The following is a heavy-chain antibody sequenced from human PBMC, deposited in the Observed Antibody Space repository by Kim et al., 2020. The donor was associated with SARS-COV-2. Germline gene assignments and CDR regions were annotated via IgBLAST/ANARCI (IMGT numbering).Heavy chain of an antibody. V-gene: IGHV3-23*01. CDR3: AKDPDEGEPTTSD. D-gene: IGHD1-1*01. Sequence: ADSVKDRFTISRDKFKNTLYLQMNSLRAEDTAVYYCAKDPDEGEPTTSDWGPGAPVTVSS. J-gene: IGHJ1*01.